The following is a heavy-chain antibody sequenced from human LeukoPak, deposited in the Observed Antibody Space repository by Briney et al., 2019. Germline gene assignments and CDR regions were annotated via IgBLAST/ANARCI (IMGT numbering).Heavy chain of an antibody. J-gene: IGHJ4*02. CDR2: ISYDGSNK. V-gene: IGHV3-30*04. CDR1: GFTFSSYA. D-gene: IGHD1-26*01. CDR3: AKEVGATHHFDY. Sequence: PGGSLRLSCAASGFTFSSYAMHWVRQAPGKGLEWVAVISYDGSNKYYADSVKGRFTISRDNSKNTLYLQMNSLRAEDTAVYYCAKEVGATHHFDYWGQGTLVTVSS.